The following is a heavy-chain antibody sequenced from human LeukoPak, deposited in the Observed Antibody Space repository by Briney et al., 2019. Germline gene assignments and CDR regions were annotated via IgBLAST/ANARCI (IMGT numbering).Heavy chain of an antibody. CDR3: ARSATVVTPDVAAFDI. CDR1: GFTFGSYS. J-gene: IGHJ3*02. CDR2: ISSSSSYI. V-gene: IGHV3-21*01. D-gene: IGHD4-23*01. Sequence: GGSLRLSCAASGFTFGSYSMNWVRLAPGKGLEWVSSISSSSSYIYYADSVKGRFTISRDNAKNSLYLQMNSLRAEDTAVYYCARSATVVTPDVAAFDIWGQGTMVTVSS.